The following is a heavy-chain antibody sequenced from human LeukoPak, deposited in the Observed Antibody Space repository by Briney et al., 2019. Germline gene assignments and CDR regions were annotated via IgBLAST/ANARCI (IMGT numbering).Heavy chain of an antibody. CDR1: GFSFSGSA. CDR2: IRNKTNNYAT. D-gene: IGHD1-1*01. CDR3: TPVEPASGAFAI. J-gene: IGHJ3*02. V-gene: IGHV3-73*01. Sequence: GGSLRLSCAASGFSFSGSAIHWVRQASGKGLEWVGRIRNKTNNYATAYAASVEGRFTISRDDSRTTAYLQMSSLRTEDAAVYYCTPVEPASGAFAIWGQGTVVTVSS.